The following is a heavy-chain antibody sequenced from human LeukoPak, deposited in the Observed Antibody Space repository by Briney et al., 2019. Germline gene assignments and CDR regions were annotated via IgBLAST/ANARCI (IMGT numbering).Heavy chain of an antibody. CDR1: GGSISSYS. D-gene: IGHD2-21*01. CDR3: ARGGGGYSLGGYYFDY. V-gene: IGHV4-59*01. J-gene: IGHJ4*02. CDR2: IYYSGST. Sequence: SETLSLTCTVSGGSISSYSWSWIRQPPGKGLEWIGYIYYSGSTNYNPSLKSRVTISVDTSKNQFSLKLSSVTAADTAVYYWARGGGGYSLGGYYFDYWGQGTLVTVSS.